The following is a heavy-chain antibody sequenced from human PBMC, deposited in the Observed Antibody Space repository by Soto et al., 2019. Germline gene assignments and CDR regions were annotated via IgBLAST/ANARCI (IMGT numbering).Heavy chain of an antibody. CDR1: GFTFDSCV. CDR2: ISGSGRYT. J-gene: IGHJ6*02. V-gene: IGHV3-23*01. D-gene: IGHD6-13*01. Sequence: PGGSLRLSCAASGFTFDSCVMSWVRQAPEKGLEWLSLISGSGRYTDYADSVKGRFTISRDNSKNTLYLQMNSLRVEDTAVYYCAKDPPSERMQPDYGMDVWGQGTTVTVSS. CDR3: AKDPPSERMQPDYGMDV.